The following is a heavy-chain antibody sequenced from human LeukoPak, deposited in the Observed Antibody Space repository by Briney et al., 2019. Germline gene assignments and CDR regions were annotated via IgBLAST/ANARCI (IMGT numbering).Heavy chain of an antibody. CDR1: GFTFSSYS. CDR2: ISSSSSYI. CDR3: ARSRKTYDFWSGPSRDKSVYFDY. V-gene: IGHV3-21*01. Sequence: KAGGSLRLSCAASGFTFSSYSMNWVRQAPGKGLEWVSSISSSSSYIYYADSVKGRFTISRDNAKNSLYLQMNSLRAEDTAVYYCARSRKTYDFWSGPSRDKSVYFDYWGQGTLVTVSS. J-gene: IGHJ4*02. D-gene: IGHD3-3*01.